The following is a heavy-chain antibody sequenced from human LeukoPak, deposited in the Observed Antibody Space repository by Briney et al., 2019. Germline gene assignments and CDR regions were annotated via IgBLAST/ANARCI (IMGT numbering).Heavy chain of an antibody. D-gene: IGHD5-12*01. CDR2: IIPIFGTA. CDR3: ARNSGYDYVGTYYYGMDV. J-gene: IGHJ6*02. Sequence: SVKVSCKASGGTFSSYAISWVRQAPGQGLEWMGGIIPIFGTANYAQKFQGRVTITADESTSTAYMELSSLRSEDTAVYYCARNSGYDYVGTYYYGMDVWGQGTTVTVTS. CDR1: GGTFSSYA. V-gene: IGHV1-69*13.